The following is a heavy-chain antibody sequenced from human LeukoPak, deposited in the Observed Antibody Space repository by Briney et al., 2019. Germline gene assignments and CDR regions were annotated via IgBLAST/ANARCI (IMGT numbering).Heavy chain of an antibody. D-gene: IGHD6-19*01. Sequence: GASVKVSCKASGYTFTGHAMNWVRQAPGQGPEWMGYINTKTGNPTCAQGFTGRFVFSLDTSVSTAYLQISSLKPEDTGVYYCAKGGWVAVTGMDSWGQGTLVTVSS. V-gene: IGHV7-4-1*02. J-gene: IGHJ4*02. CDR2: INTKTGNP. CDR3: AKGGWVAVTGMDS. CDR1: GYTFTGHA.